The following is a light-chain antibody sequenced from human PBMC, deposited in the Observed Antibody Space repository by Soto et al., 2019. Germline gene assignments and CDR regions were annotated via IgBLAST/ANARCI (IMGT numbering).Light chain of an antibody. Sequence: QPVLTQSPSASASLGVSVKLTCTLSSGHSTYAIAWHQQQPDRGPRYLMTLNSDGSHTKADGIPYRFSGSSSGAARYLTITSLQSEDEADYYCQTWDTGTVVFGGATKLTVL. CDR2: LNSDGSH. CDR3: QTWDTGTVV. CDR1: SGHSTYA. J-gene: IGLJ2*01. V-gene: IGLV4-69*01.